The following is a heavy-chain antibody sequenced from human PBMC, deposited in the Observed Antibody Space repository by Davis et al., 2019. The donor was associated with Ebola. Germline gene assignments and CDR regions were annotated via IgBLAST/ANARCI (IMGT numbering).Heavy chain of an antibody. D-gene: IGHD1-26*01. CDR3: ARPVGVYYHYFDY. J-gene: IGHJ4*02. Sequence: MPGGSLRLSCTVSGGSISSSYWSWIRQPPGKGLEWIGSIYYSESSNYNPSLKSRVTISVDTSKNQFSLKLSSATAADTAVYYCARPVGVYYHYFDYWGQGTLVTVSS. CDR1: GGSISSSY. CDR2: IYYSESS. V-gene: IGHV4-59*08.